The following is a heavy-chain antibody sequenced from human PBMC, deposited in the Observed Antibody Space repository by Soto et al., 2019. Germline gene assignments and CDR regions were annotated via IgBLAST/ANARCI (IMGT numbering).Heavy chain of an antibody. Sequence: SETLSLTCAVSGGSISSSNWWSWVRQPPGEGLEWIGEISQSGSTNYNPSLKSRVTISVDKSKNQFSLKLSFVTAADTAVYYCARDQSSSSWPLDYWGQGTLVTVSS. CDR3: ARDQSSSSWPLDY. CDR2: ISQSGST. CDR1: GGSISSSNW. D-gene: IGHD2-2*01. J-gene: IGHJ4*02. V-gene: IGHV4-4*02.